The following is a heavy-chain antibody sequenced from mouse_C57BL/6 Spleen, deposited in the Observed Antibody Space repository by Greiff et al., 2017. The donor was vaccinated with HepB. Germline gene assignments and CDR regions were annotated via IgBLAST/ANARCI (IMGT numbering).Heavy chain of an antibody. V-gene: IGHV1-26*01. Sequence: EVQLQQSGPELVKPGASVKISCKASGYTFTDYYMNWVKQSHGKSLEWIGDINPNNGGTSYNQKFKGKATLTVDKSSSTAYMELRSLTSEDSAVYYCARSLTTVVAHYFDYWGQGTTLTVSS. CDR3: ARSLTTVVAHYFDY. CDR2: INPNNGGT. CDR1: GYTFTDYY. D-gene: IGHD1-1*01. J-gene: IGHJ2*01.